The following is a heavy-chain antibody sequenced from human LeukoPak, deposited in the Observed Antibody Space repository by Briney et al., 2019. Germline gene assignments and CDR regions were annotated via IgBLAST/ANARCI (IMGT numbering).Heavy chain of an antibody. CDR3: AREGGPYSSTLRGQ. CDR2: MYSSGST. V-gene: IGHV3-53*01. D-gene: IGHD6-19*01. Sequence: GGSLRLSCAVSGFTVSGNYMSGVRQAPGKGLEWVSVMYSSGSTDYADSVKGRFTISRDNSKNTLYLQMNGLRAEDTAVYYCAREGGPYSSTLRGQWGQGTLVTVSS. J-gene: IGHJ4*02. CDR1: GFTVSGNY.